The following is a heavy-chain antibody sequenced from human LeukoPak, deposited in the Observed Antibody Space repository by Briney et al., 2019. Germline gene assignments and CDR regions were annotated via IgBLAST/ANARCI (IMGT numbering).Heavy chain of an antibody. CDR2: INPNSGGT. CDR1: GYTFTGYY. D-gene: IGHD4-17*01. Sequence: ASVKVSCKASGYTFTGYYMHWVRQAPGQGLEWMGWINPNSGGTNYAQKFQGRVTMTRDTSISTAYMELSRLRSDDTAVHYCARETTVTTNFDYWGQGTLVTVSS. V-gene: IGHV1-2*02. CDR3: ARETTVTTNFDY. J-gene: IGHJ4*02.